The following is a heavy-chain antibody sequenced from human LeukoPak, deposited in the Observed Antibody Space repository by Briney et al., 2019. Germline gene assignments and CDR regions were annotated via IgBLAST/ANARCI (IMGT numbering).Heavy chain of an antibody. J-gene: IGHJ3*02. CDR2: ISGSGGST. Sequence: GGSLRLSCAASGFTFSSYAMSWVRQAPGKGLEWVSAISGSGGSTYYADSVKGRFTISRDNSKNTLYLQMNSLRAEDTAVYYCAKDTLITMVRGVPDAFDIWGQGTMVTVSS. D-gene: IGHD3-10*01. V-gene: IGHV3-23*01. CDR3: AKDTLITMVRGVPDAFDI. CDR1: GFTFSSYA.